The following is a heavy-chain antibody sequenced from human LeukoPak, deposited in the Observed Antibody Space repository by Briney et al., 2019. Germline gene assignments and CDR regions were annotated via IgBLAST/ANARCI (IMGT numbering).Heavy chain of an antibody. D-gene: IGHD2-2*01. V-gene: IGHV3-21*01. CDR1: GFTFSSYA. Sequence: GGSLRLSCAASGFTFSSYAMNWVRQAPGKGLEWVSSISSSSSYIYYADSVKGRFTISRDNAKNSLYLQMNSLRAEDTAVYYCARTRAAVVPAAMDFDPWGQGTLVTVSS. CDR2: ISSSSSYI. CDR3: ARTRAAVVPAAMDFDP. J-gene: IGHJ5*02.